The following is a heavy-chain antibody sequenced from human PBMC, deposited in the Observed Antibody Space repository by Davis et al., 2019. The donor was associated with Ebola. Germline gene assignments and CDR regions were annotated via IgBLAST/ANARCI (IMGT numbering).Heavy chain of an antibody. D-gene: IGHD1-26*01. V-gene: IGHV3-23*01. CDR1: GFTFSSYS. CDR2: IIGSGGRT. Sequence: GESLKISCAASGFTFSSYSMNWVRQAPGKGLEWVSGIIGSGGRTYHADSVKGRFTISRDNSKNTLYLQMNSLRAEDTAVYYCAKRVGATTDYYYYYGMDVWGQGTTVTVSS. CDR3: AKRVGATTDYYYYYGMDV. J-gene: IGHJ6*02.